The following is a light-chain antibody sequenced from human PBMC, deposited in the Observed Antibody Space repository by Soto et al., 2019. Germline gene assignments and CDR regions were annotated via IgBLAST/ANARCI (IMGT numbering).Light chain of an antibody. Sequence: DIQMTQSPSSLSAFIGDRVTITCRASQSISTFLNWYQQKPGKAPELLVYAASSLQSGVPSRFSGSGPGTYFTLTISSLQLEDSATYYCQQIYTTPAFGLGTKVKIK. CDR1: QSISTF. V-gene: IGKV1-39*01. CDR2: AAS. J-gene: IGKJ1*01. CDR3: QQIYTTPA.